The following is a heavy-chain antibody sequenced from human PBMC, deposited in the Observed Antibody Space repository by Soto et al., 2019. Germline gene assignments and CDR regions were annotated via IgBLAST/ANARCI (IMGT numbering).Heavy chain of an antibody. D-gene: IGHD3-10*01. V-gene: IGHV4-59*01. CDR2: IHYSGST. Sequence: SETLSLTCTVSGGSISSYFWTWIRQFPGKGLEWIGHIHYSGSTNYNPSLKSRVTISVDTSKNQFSLKLKSVTAADTALYHCAGEVLWFEVYGMDGWGQGTTVTVS. CDR1: GGSISSYF. CDR3: AGEVLWFEVYGMDG. J-gene: IGHJ6*02.